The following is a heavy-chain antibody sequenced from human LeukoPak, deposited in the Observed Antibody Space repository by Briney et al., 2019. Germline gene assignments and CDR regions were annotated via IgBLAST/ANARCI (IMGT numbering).Heavy chain of an antibody. D-gene: IGHD4-17*01. CDR2: TYYRSKWYN. J-gene: IGHJ4*02. Sequence: SQTLSLTCAISGDSFSSNSAAWTWIRQSPSRGLEWLGRTYYRSKWYNDYAVSVKSRITISPDTSKNQFSLPLNSVTPEDTAVYYCASATHTVTTGLDYWGQGTLVTVSS. CDR1: GDSFSSNSAA. CDR3: ASATHTVTTGLDY. V-gene: IGHV6-1*01.